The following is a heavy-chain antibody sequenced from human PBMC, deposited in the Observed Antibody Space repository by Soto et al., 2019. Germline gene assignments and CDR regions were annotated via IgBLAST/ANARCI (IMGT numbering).Heavy chain of an antibody. Sequence: GXELKVSCKASGYTLTSYGISWVRQAPGQGLEWMGWISAYNGNTNYAQKLQGRVTMTTDTSTSTAYMELRSLRSDDTAVYYCARDWAQLCYYWGQGTLVTASS. CDR1: GYTLTSYG. D-gene: IGHD5-18*01. CDR3: ARDWAQLCYY. V-gene: IGHV1-18*04. CDR2: ISAYNGNT. J-gene: IGHJ4*02.